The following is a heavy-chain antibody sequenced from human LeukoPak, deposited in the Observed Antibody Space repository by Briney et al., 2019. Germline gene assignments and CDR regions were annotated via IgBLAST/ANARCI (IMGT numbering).Heavy chain of an antibody. D-gene: IGHD3-22*01. Sequence: GSSVKVSCKASGGTFSSYAISWVRQAPGQGLEWMGRIIPVLNIANYAQKFQGRVTITADKSTSTAYMELSSLRSEDTAVYYCARDSRLSYDSSGYYFGDIDYWGQGTLVTVSS. CDR1: GGTFSSYA. V-gene: IGHV1-69*04. CDR3: ARDSRLSYDSSGYYFGDIDY. CDR2: IIPVLNIA. J-gene: IGHJ4*02.